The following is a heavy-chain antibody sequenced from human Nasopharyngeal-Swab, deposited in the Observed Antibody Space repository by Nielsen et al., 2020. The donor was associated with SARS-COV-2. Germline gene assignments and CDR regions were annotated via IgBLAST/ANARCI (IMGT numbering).Heavy chain of an antibody. V-gene: IGHV1-69*13. J-gene: IGHJ4*02. CDR1: GGTFSSYA. Sequence: SVKVSCKASGGTFSSYAISWVRQAPGQGLEWMGGIIPIFGTANYAQKFQGRVTITADESTSTAYMELSSLRSEDTAVYYCARAPYDILTGYYKEFDYWGQGTLVTVS. CDR2: IIPIFGTA. D-gene: IGHD3-9*01. CDR3: ARAPYDILTGYYKEFDY.